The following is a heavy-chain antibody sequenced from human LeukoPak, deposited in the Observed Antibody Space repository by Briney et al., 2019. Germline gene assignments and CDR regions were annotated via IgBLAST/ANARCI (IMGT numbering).Heavy chain of an antibody. CDR3: ASGRTYCGGDCLPSDAFDI. Sequence: ASVKVSCKASGYTFTSYGISWVRQAPGQGLEWMGWINPNSGGTNYAQKFQGRVTMTRDTSISTAYMELSRLRSDDTAVYYCASGRTYCGGDCLPSDAFDIWGQGTMVTVSS. V-gene: IGHV1-2*02. D-gene: IGHD2-21*01. CDR1: GYTFTSYG. CDR2: INPNSGGT. J-gene: IGHJ3*02.